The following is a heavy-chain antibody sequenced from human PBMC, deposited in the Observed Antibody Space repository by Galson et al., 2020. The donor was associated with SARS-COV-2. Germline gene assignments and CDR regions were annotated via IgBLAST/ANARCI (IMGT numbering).Heavy chain of an antibody. D-gene: IGHD6-19*01. CDR1: GGSISSGDYY. Sequence: ETSKTLSLTCTVSGGSISSGDYYWSWIRQPPGKGLEWIGYIYYSGSTYYNPSLKSRVTISVDTSKNQFSLKLSSVTAADTAVYYCARGDSSGWYNYFDYWGQGTLVTVSS. CDR3: ARGDSSGWYNYFDY. V-gene: IGHV4-30-4*01. CDR2: IYYSGST. J-gene: IGHJ4*02.